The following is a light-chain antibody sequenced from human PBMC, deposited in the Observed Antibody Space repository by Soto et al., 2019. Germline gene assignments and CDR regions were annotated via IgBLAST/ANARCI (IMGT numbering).Light chain of an antibody. V-gene: IGKV3-20*01. CDR2: GAS. J-gene: IGKJ1*01. CDR1: QSISSTY. CDR3: QQYGSSPPWT. Sequence: EIVLTQSPGTLSLSPGERATLSCRASQSISSTYLAWYQQKPGQAPRLLIYGASTRATGIPDRFLGSGSGTDFTLTINRLEPEDFAVYYCQQYGSSPPWTFGQGAKVDI.